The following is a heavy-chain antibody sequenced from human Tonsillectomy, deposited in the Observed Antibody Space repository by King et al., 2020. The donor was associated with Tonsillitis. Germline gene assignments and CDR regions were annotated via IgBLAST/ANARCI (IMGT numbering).Heavy chain of an antibody. CDR1: GYTFTSYG. Sequence: QLVQSGAEVKKPGASVKVSCKATGYTFTSYGISWVRQAPGQELEWMGWISTYNGNINYAQNLQGRVTMTTDTSTSTAYMELRSLRSDDTAVYYCARITPFGMGILYYFDYWGQGTLVTVSS. J-gene: IGHJ4*02. V-gene: IGHV1-18*04. D-gene: IGHD3-16*01. CDR3: ARITPFGMGILYYFDY. CDR2: ISTYNGNI.